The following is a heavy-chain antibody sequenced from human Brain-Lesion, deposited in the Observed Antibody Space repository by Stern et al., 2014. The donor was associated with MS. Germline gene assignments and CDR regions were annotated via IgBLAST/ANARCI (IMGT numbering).Heavy chain of an antibody. CDR1: GYIFTGYY. J-gene: IGHJ6*02. Sequence: QVQLVQSGAEVKKPGASVKVSCKTSGYIFTGYYIHWVRQAPGQGLEWLAWLNPNTGGAKYAQKFHGRVTLRRDTSIRPPYVELSSLTSDDTAVYYCARDQRGITIFGVVTDYYYLGMDVWGQGTTVTISS. D-gene: IGHD3-3*01. CDR2: LNPNTGGA. CDR3: ARDQRGITIFGVVTDYYYLGMDV. V-gene: IGHV1-2*02.